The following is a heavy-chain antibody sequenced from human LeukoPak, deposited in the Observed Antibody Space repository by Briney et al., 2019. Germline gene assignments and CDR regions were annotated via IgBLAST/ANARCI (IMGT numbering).Heavy chain of an antibody. V-gene: IGHV3-48*04. Sequence: GRSLRLSCAASGFTFSSYSMNWVRQAPGKGLEWVSYISSSSSTIYYADSVKGRFTISRDNAKNSLYLQMNSLRAEDTAVYYCARARGFGELRPPFPYYYMDVWGKGTTVTVSS. CDR1: GFTFSSYS. D-gene: IGHD3-10*01. CDR3: ARARGFGELRPPFPYYYMDV. J-gene: IGHJ6*03. CDR2: ISSSSSTI.